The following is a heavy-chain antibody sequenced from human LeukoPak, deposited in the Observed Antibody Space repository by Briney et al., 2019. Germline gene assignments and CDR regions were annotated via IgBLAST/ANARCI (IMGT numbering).Heavy chain of an antibody. V-gene: IGHV4-38-2*02. CDR1: AYSINSDYY. Sequence: SETLSLTCTVSAYSINSDYYWGWIRQPPGKGLEWIGSIYHSGSTYYNPSLKSRVTISVDTSKNHFSLKLSSVTAADTAVYYCARRVRGVDDAFDVWGQGTMVTVSS. J-gene: IGHJ3*01. CDR3: ARRVRGVDDAFDV. D-gene: IGHD3-10*01. CDR2: IYHSGST.